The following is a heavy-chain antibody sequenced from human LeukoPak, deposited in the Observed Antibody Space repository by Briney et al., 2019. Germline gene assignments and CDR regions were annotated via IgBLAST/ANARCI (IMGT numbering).Heavy chain of an antibody. CDR3: ARGRGYYYGMDV. Sequence: SETLSLTCAVYGGSFSGYYWSWIRQPPGKGVEWIGEINHSGSTNYNPSLNSRVTISVDTSKNQFSLKLSSVTAADTAVYYCARGRGYYYGMDVWGQGTTVTVSS. J-gene: IGHJ6*02. CDR1: GGSFSGYY. D-gene: IGHD3-22*01. V-gene: IGHV4-34*01. CDR2: INHSGST.